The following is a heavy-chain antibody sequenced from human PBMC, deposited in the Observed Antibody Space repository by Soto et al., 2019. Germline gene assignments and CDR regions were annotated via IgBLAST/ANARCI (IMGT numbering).Heavy chain of an antibody. Sequence: GGPLRLSWAASGFPLSSSCRHWVRQAPGKGLVWVSHINGGGSSADYADSVKGRFTISRDNARNTLYLQMNSLRAEDTAVYFCARAGRYSSSPFDPWGQGTLVTVSS. V-gene: IGHV3-74*01. J-gene: IGHJ5*02. CDR2: INGGGSSA. D-gene: IGHD5-18*01. CDR1: GFPLSSSC. CDR3: ARAGRYSSSPFDP.